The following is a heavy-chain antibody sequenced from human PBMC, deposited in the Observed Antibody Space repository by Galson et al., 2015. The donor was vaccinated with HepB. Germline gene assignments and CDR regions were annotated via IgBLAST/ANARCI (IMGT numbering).Heavy chain of an antibody. Sequence: SLRLSCAASGFTFSSYGMHWVRQAPGKGLEWVAVIWYDGSNKYYADSVKGRFTISRDNSKNTLYLQMNSLRAEDTAVYYCARDKIAARPLYYYYYMDVWGKGTTVTVSS. CDR2: IWYDGSNK. D-gene: IGHD6-6*01. J-gene: IGHJ6*03. V-gene: IGHV3-33*01. CDR1: GFTFSSYG. CDR3: ARDKIAARPLYYYYYMDV.